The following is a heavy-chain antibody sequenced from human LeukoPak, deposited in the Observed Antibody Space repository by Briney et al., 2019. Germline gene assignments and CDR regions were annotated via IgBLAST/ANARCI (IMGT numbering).Heavy chain of an antibody. V-gene: IGHV1-46*01. CDR2: INPSGGST. CDR1: GYTFTSYY. Sequence: ASVKVSCKASGYTFTSYYMHWVRQAPGQGLEWMGIINPSGGSTSYAQKFQGRVTMTRDASTSTVYMELSSLRSEDTAVYYCARGGELWFGKLLVDFDYWGQGTLVTVSS. CDR3: ARGGELWFGKLLVDFDY. J-gene: IGHJ4*02. D-gene: IGHD3-10*01.